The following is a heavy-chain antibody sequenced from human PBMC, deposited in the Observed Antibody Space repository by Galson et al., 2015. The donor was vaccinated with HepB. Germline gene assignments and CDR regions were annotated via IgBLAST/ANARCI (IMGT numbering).Heavy chain of an antibody. CDR2: ISSEGRAN. CDR1: GFSFSSHG. CDR3: VRDGDAWNFDF. J-gene: IGHJ5*01. D-gene: IGHD1-1*01. Sequence: SLRLSCAASGFSFSSHGMHWVRKAPGKGLEWVAVISSEGRANNYADSVKGRLTISRDNAKNTVYLQMHSLRVEDTAVYYCVRDGDAWNFDFWGQGTLVTVSS. V-gene: IGHV3-30*03.